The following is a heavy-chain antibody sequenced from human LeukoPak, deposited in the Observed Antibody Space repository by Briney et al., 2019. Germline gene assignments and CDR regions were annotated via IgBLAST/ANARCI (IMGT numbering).Heavy chain of an antibody. D-gene: IGHD4-23*01. V-gene: IGHV1-24*01. CDR1: GYTLTELS. CDR2: FDPEDGET. Sequence: GASVKVSCKVSGYTLTELSMHWVRQAPGKGLEWMGSFDPEDGETIYAQKFQGRVTITRDTSASTAYMELSSLRSEDTAVYYCALGTHWGQGTLVTVSS. J-gene: IGHJ4*02. CDR3: ALGTH.